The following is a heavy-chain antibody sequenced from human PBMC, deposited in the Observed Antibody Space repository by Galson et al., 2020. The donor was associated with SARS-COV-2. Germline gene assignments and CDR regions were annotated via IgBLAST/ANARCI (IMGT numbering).Heavy chain of an antibody. V-gene: IGHV5-51*01. CDR2: IYPGDSDT. J-gene: IGHJ1*01. CDR3: ARGWRYCSGGMCYSSEYFHH. CDR1: GYSFTNYW. D-gene: IGHD2-15*01. Sequence: GESLKISCEASGYSFTNYWIGWVRQMPGKGLEWLGIIYPGDSDTRYSPSFPGPVTISADNSISTAYLQWSSLKASDTAMFYCARGWRYCSGGMCYSSEYFHHWGQGTLVTVSS.